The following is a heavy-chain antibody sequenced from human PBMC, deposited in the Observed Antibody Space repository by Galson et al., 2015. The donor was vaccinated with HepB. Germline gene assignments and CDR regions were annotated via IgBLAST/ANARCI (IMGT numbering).Heavy chain of an antibody. D-gene: IGHD2-2*01. CDR1: GFTFRNYG. J-gene: IGHJ6*02. V-gene: IGHV3-30*18. Sequence: SLRLSCAASGFTFRNYGMHWVRQAPGMGLEWVAVTSYDEVNKFYADSVKGRFTISRDNSKNMLYLQTSSLRAEDTAVYYCVKDKAGMHCSSATCHFGMDVWGQGTTVTVSS. CDR2: TSYDEVNK. CDR3: VKDKAGMHCSSATCHFGMDV.